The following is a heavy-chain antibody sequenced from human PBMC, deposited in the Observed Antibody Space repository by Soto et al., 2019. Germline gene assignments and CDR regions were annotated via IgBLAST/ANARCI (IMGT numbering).Heavy chain of an antibody. CDR3: ARDFDILTGRDRDAFAI. V-gene: IGHV1-18*01. CDR2: ISAYNGNT. Sequence: ASVKVSCKASGYTFTSYGISLVRQAPGQGLEWMGWISAYNGNTNYAQKLQGRVTMTTDTSTSTAYMELRSLRSDDTAVYYCARDFDILTGRDRDAFAIWVQGTMVTVSS. J-gene: IGHJ3*02. D-gene: IGHD3-9*01. CDR1: GYTFTSYG.